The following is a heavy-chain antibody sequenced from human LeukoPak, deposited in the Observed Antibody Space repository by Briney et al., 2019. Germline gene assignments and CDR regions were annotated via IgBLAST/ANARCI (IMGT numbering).Heavy chain of an antibody. D-gene: IGHD3-16*02. V-gene: IGHV1-46*01. Sequence: ASVKVSCKASGYTFTSYYMHWVRQAPGQGLEWMGIINPSGGSTSYAQKFQGRVTMTRDTSTSTVYMELSSLRSEDTAVYYCARWAPLYYDYVWGSYRLNWFDPWGQGTLVTVSS. CDR1: GYTFTSYY. CDR3: ARWAPLYYDYVWGSYRLNWFDP. CDR2: INPSGGST. J-gene: IGHJ5*02.